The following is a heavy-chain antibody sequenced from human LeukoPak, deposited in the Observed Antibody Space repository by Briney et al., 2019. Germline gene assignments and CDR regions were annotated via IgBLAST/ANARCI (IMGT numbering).Heavy chain of an antibody. Sequence: GGSLRLSSAASGFSSSSYWMSWVRQAPGNRMEWVANIKQDGSEKYYVDSVKGRFTISRDNAKSSLYLQMNRLRAEDTAVYYCARDYDSFDMWGQGTMDTVSS. V-gene: IGHV3-7*03. J-gene: IGHJ3*02. CDR1: GFSSSSYW. CDR2: IKQDGSEK. CDR3: ARDYDSFDM.